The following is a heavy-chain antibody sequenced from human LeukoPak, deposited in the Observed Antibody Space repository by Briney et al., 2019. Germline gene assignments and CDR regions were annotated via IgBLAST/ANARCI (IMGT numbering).Heavy chain of an antibody. CDR1: GYSVSSGFY. D-gene: IGHD2/OR15-2a*01. CDR2: IYHSGST. J-gene: IGHJ5*02. Sequence: SETLSLTCSVSGYSVSSGFYWGWIRQPPGKGLAWIGTIYHSGSTYYNPSLKSRVTISVDTSKNHFSLKLSSVTAADTAVYYCARLPLSNWFDPWGQGTLVTVSS. V-gene: IGHV4-38-2*02. CDR3: ARLPLSNWFDP.